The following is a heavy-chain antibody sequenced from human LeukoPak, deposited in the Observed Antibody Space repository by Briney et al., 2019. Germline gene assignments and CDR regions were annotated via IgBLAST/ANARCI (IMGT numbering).Heavy chain of an antibody. CDR1: GYTFTGYF. V-gene: IGHV1-2*02. CDR3: ARAGSYRYADY. CDR2: INPNNGAT. Sequence: ASVKVSCKASGYTFTGYFMHWVRQAPGQGLEWMGWINPNNGATNFTQKFQGRVTMNRDTSISTAYMELSSLTSDDTAVYYCARAGSYRYADYWGQGTVVTVSS. J-gene: IGHJ4*02. D-gene: IGHD3-16*02.